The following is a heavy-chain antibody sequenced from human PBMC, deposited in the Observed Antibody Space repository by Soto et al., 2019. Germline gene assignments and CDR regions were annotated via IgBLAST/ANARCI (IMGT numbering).Heavy chain of an antibody. Sequence: GGSLRLSCAASGFTVSSNYMSWVRQAPGKGLEWVSVIYSGGSTYYADSVKGRFTISRDNSKNTLYLQMNSLRAEDTAVYYCARGYYYDSSGYSFDYWGQGTLVTVS. D-gene: IGHD3-22*01. CDR3: ARGYYYDSSGYSFDY. CDR1: GFTVSSNY. CDR2: IYSGGST. J-gene: IGHJ4*02. V-gene: IGHV3-53*01.